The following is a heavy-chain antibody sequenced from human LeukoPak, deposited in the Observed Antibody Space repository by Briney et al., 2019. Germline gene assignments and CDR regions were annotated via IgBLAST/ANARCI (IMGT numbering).Heavy chain of an antibody. CDR2: INPSGGTT. Sequence: ASVKVSCKASGYTFTGYYMHWVRQAPGQGLEWMGIINPSGGTTTYAQKFQGRVTMTRDTSTSTVYMELSSLRSEDTAVYFCARGGTWTYSFDYWGQGTLVTVSS. V-gene: IGHV1-46*01. J-gene: IGHJ4*02. CDR1: GYTFTGYY. D-gene: IGHD3/OR15-3a*01. CDR3: ARGGTWTYSFDY.